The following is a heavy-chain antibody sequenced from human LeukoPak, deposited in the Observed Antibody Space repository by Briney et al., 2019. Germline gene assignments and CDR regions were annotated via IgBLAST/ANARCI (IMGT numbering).Heavy chain of an antibody. CDR2: ISSNGGST. Sequence: GGSLRLSCAASGFTFSSYSMNWVRQAPGKGLEYVSAISSNGGSTYYANSVKGRFTISRDNSKNTLYLQMGSLRAEDMAVYYCARVACSGGSCTDSYAFDIWGQGTMVTVSS. CDR1: GFTFSSYS. V-gene: IGHV3-64*01. J-gene: IGHJ3*02. D-gene: IGHD2-15*01. CDR3: ARVACSGGSCTDSYAFDI.